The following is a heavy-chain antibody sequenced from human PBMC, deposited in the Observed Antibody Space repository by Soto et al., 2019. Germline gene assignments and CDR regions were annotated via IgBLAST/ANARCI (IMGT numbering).Heavy chain of an antibody. Sequence: PGGSLRLSCAASGFTFSSYGMHWVRQAPGKGLEWVAVISYDGSNKYYADSVKGRFTISRDNSKNTLYLQMNSLRAEDTAVYYCAKDPWIQSYYYGMDVWGQGTTVTVSS. D-gene: IGHD5-18*01. CDR3: AKDPWIQSYYYGMDV. J-gene: IGHJ6*02. V-gene: IGHV3-30*18. CDR2: ISYDGSNK. CDR1: GFTFSSYG.